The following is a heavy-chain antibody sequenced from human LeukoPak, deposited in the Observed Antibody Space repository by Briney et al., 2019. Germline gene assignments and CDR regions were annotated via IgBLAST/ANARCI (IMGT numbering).Heavy chain of an antibody. CDR2: INPNNGGT. CDR1: GYTFTDYY. CDR3: SRGPSRTVRFLEWVKTYDY. Sequence: ASVKVSCKASGYTFTDYYMHWVRQAPGQGLEWMGWINPNNGGTNYARKFQGRVTMTSDTSISTAYMELNRLRSDDTAVYFCSRGPSRTVRFLEWVKTYDYWGQGTLVTVSS. D-gene: IGHD3-3*01. V-gene: IGHV1-2*02. J-gene: IGHJ4*02.